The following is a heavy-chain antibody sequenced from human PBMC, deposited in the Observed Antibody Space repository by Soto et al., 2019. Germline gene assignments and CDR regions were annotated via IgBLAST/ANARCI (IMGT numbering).Heavy chain of an antibody. CDR2: ISYDGSNK. D-gene: IGHD3-22*01. CDR3: ARDRAEYYYDSSGPPTY. Sequence: GGSLRLSCAASGFTFSSYAMHWVRQAPGKGLEWVAVISYDGSNKYYADSVKGRFTISRDNSKNTLYLQMNSLRAEDTAVYYCARDRAEYYYDSSGPPTYWGQGTLVTVSS. V-gene: IGHV3-30-3*01. J-gene: IGHJ4*02. CDR1: GFTFSSYA.